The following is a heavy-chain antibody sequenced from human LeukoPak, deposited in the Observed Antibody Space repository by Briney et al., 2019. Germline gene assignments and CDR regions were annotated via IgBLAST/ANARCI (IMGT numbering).Heavy chain of an antibody. D-gene: IGHD3-10*01. CDR2: IYYSGST. V-gene: IGHV4-59*01. Sequence: SETLSLTCTVSGGSISSYYWSWIRQPSGKGLEWIGYIYYSGSTNYNPSLKSRVTISVDTSKNQFSLKLSSVTAADTAVYYCARRITMVRGVGGAFDIWGQGTMVTVSS. CDR3: ARRITMVRGVGGAFDI. CDR1: GGSISSYY. J-gene: IGHJ3*02.